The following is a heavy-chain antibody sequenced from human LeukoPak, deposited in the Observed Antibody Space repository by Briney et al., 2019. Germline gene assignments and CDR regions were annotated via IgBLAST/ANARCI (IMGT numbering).Heavy chain of an antibody. D-gene: IGHD6-13*01. CDR1: GFTFSSYS. J-gene: IGHJ3*02. CDR2: ISASGGTT. Sequence: GGSLRLSCAASGFTFSSYSMNWVRQAPGKGLEWVSAISASGGTTYYADSVKGRFTISRDNAKNSLYLQMNSLRAEDTAVYYCARAPPRIAAAGPGAFDIWGQGTMVTVSS. V-gene: IGHV3-48*04. CDR3: ARAPPRIAAAGPGAFDI.